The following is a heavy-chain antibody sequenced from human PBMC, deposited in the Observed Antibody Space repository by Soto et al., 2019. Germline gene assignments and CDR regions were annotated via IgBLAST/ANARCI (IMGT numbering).Heavy chain of an antibody. CDR3: VREDSSGYTFFDY. D-gene: IGHD3-22*01. CDR1: GGSISGYY. Sequence: QVQLQESGPGLVKPSETLSLTCTVSGGSISGYYWSWIRQPPGKGLEWIGYIYYSGSTSYNPSLRRRPTXSXDXXKSQFSLRLTSVTAADTAVYYCVREDSSGYTFFDYWGQGTLVTVSS. V-gene: IGHV4-59*01. CDR2: IYYSGST. J-gene: IGHJ4*02.